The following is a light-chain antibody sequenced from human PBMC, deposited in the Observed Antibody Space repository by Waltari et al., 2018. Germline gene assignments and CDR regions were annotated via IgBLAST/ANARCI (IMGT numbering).Light chain of an antibody. Sequence: DIVMSQSPDSLAVSLGERATINCRSSQSLSYSDNNTNNLAWYLQKPGQSPQLLIYLGSNRASGVPGRFSGSGSGTDFTLKISRVEAEDVGVYYCMQALQTPTFGGGTKVEIK. CDR1: QSLSYSDNNTNN. CDR3: MQALQTPT. J-gene: IGKJ4*01. CDR2: LGS. V-gene: IGKV2-28*01.